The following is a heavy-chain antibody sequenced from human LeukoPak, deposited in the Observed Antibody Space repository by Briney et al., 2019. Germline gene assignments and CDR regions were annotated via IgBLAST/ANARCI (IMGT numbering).Heavy chain of an antibody. CDR1: GYIFKDYA. Sequence: ASLNVSCKTSGYIFKDYAINWVRQAAGQGLEWMGWMNPSSSNTVYAPKFHGRVSISKNSSTNTFYMTLRSLTSDDTAVYFCARGPLIVPAPTGDGFDVWGQGTVVSVSS. CDR3: ARGPLIVPAPTGDGFDV. CDR2: MNPSSSNT. V-gene: IGHV1-8*03. D-gene: IGHD2-2*01. J-gene: IGHJ3*01.